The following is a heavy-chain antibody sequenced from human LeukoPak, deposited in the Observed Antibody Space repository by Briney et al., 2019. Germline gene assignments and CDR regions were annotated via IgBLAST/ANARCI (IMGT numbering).Heavy chain of an antibody. CDR3: ARLSPPDRPSWPPAFDY. J-gene: IGHJ4*02. CDR1: GGSISSGGYY. Sequence: PSQTLSLTCTVSGGSISSGGYYWSWIRQHPGKGLEWIGYIYYSGSTYYNPSLKSRVTISVDTSKNQFSLKLSSVTAADTAVYYCARLSPPDRPSWPPAFDYWGQGTLVTVSS. V-gene: IGHV4-31*03. CDR2: IYYSGST.